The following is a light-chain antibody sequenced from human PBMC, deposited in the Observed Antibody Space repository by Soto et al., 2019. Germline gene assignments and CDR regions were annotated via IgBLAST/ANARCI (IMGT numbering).Light chain of an antibody. CDR1: QSVSDN. J-gene: IGKJ2*01. Sequence: MTQSPDTLYVSPGERVTLSCRASQSVSDNLAWYQQRPGKAPKFLIYDASNLETGVSSRFSGSGSGTEFTLTIRSLQPDDFATYYCQQYDSSSPTFGQGTKLEIK. CDR3: QQYDSSSPT. CDR2: DAS. V-gene: IGKV1-5*01.